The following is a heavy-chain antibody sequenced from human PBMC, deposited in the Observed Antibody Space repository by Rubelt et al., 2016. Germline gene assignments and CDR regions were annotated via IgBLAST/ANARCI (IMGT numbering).Heavy chain of an antibody. Sequence: EVQLVESGGGLVQPGGSLRLSCAASGFTFSSYAMTWVRQAPGKGLEWVSTISGSGGTSYYADSVRARFTISRDNSKNTLYLRINSLRAEDTAVYYCATPSPGIGPYYFDYWGQGTLVTVSS. CDR3: ATPSPGIGPYYFDY. D-gene: IGHD3-10*01. J-gene: IGHJ4*02. CDR2: ISGSGGTS. V-gene: IGHV3-23*04. CDR1: GFTFSSYA.